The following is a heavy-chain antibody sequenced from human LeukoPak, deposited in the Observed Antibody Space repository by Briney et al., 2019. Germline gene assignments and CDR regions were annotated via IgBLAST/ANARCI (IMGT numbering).Heavy chain of an antibody. D-gene: IGHD3-22*01. CDR1: GFTFSTYG. J-gene: IGHJ5*02. Sequence: PGRSLRLSCAASGFTFSTYGMHWVRQAPGKGLEWVAVISYDGSNKYYADSVKGRFTISEDNSKNTLYLQMNSLSAEDTAVYYCASSGYYDRWFDPWGQGTLATVSS. CDR3: ASSGYYDRWFDP. V-gene: IGHV3-30*03. CDR2: ISYDGSNK.